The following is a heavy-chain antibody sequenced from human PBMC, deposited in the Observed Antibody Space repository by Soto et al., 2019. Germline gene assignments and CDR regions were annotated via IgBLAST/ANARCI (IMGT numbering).Heavy chain of an antibody. Sequence: PGGSLRLSCAASGFTFSDYYMSWIRQAPGKGLEWVSYISSSGSTIYYADSVKGRFTISRDNAKNSLYLQMNSLRAEDTAVYYCARDRTDQLLRANWFDPWGQGTLVTVSS. CDR3: ARDRTDQLLRANWFDP. V-gene: IGHV3-11*01. D-gene: IGHD2-2*01. CDR2: ISSSGSTI. CDR1: GFTFSDYY. J-gene: IGHJ5*02.